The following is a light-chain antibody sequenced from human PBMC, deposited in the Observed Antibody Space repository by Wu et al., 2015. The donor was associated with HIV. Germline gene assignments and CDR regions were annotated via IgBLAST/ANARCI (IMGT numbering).Light chain of an antibody. J-gene: IGKJ1*01. Sequence: EIVLTQTPGTLPLSPGERATLSCRASQSISANYLAWYQQKPGQAPRLLIFGVSNRASGIPARFSGSGSGTDFTLTISRLEPEDFAVYYCQQRSNWPWTFGQGTKVEFK. CDR3: QQRSNWPWT. CDR1: QSISANY. V-gene: IGKV3D-20*02. CDR2: GVS.